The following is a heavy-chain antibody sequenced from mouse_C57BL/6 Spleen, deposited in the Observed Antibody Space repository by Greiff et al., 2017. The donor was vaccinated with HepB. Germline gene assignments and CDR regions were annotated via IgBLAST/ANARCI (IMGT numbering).Heavy chain of an antibody. J-gene: IGHJ3*01. Sequence: EVKLMESEGGLVQPGSSMKLSCTASGFTFSDYYMAWVRQVPEKGLEWVANINYDGSSTYYLDSLKSRFIISRDNAKNILYLQMSSLKSEDTATYYCARVHNWEGVFAYWGQGTLVTVSA. CDR3: ARVHNWEGVFAY. V-gene: IGHV5-16*01. CDR2: INYDGSST. CDR1: GFTFSDYY. D-gene: IGHD4-1*01.